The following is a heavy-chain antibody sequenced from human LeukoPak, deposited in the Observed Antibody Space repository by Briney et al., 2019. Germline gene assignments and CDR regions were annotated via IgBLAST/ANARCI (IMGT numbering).Heavy chain of an antibody. D-gene: IGHD6-13*01. V-gene: IGHV1-2*02. CDR2: INPNSGGT. Sequence: ASVKVPCKASGYTFTGYYMHWVRQAPGQGLEWMGWINPNSGGTNYAQKFQGRVTMTRDTSISTAYMELSRLRSDDTAVYYCARAVIAAAGSDYWGQGTLVTVSS. CDR3: ARAVIAAAGSDY. CDR1: GYTFTGYY. J-gene: IGHJ4*02.